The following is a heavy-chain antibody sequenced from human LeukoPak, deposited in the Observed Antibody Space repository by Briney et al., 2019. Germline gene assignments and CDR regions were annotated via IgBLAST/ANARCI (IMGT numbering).Heavy chain of an antibody. CDR1: GYSFTSYW. J-gene: IGHJ4*02. Sequence: GESLKISRKGSGYSFTSYWIGWVRQMPGKGLEWMGIIYPGDSDTRYSPSFQGQVTISADKSISTAYLQWSSLKASDTAMYYCARQMAIRPTDYYDSSGSDYWGQGTLVTVSS. CDR2: IYPGDSDT. V-gene: IGHV5-51*01. CDR3: ARQMAIRPTDYYDSSGSDY. D-gene: IGHD3-22*01.